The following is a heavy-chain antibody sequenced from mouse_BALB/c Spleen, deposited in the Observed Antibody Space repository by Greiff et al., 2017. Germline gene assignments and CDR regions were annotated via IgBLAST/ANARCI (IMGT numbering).Heavy chain of an antibody. Sequence: DVMLVESGGGLVQPGGSRKLSCAASGFTFSSFGMHWVRQAPEKGLEWVAYISSGSSTIYYADTVKGRFTISRDNPKNTLFLQMTSLRSEDTAMYYCARAYGNYVGAMDYWGQGTSVTVSS. J-gene: IGHJ4*01. CDR3: ARAYGNYVGAMDY. V-gene: IGHV5-17*02. CDR2: ISSGSSTI. D-gene: IGHD2-10*02. CDR1: GFTFSSFG.